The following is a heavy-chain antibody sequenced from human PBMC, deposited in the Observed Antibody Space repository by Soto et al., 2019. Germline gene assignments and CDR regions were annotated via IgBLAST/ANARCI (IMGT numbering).Heavy chain of an antibody. V-gene: IGHV3-7*01. D-gene: IGHD3-10*01. CDR1: GLTFSSYW. CDR2: IKQDGSEE. Sequence: EVQLVESGGGLAQPGGSLRLSCAASGLTFSSYWMTWVRQAPGKGLEWVANIKQDGSEEYYVYSVKGRCTISRDNAKKSLYLQINNLRVEDTAVYYCARGEAIGDDPWGHGTLVTVSS. CDR3: ARGEAIGDDP. J-gene: IGHJ5*02.